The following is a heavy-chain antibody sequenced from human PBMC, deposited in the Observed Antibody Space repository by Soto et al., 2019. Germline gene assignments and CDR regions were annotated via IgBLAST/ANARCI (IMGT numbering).Heavy chain of an antibody. CDR1: GGSISSGGYY. D-gene: IGHD6-6*01. CDR2: IYYSGST. V-gene: IGHV4-31*03. CDR3: ARRIAARPWGWFDP. J-gene: IGHJ5*02. Sequence: QVQLQESGPGLVKPSQTLSLTCSVSGGSISSGGYYWSWIRQHPGKGLEWIGYIYYSGSTYYNPSLKSRVTISVDTSKNQFSLKLSSVTAADTAVYYCARRIAARPWGWFDPWGQGTLVTVSS.